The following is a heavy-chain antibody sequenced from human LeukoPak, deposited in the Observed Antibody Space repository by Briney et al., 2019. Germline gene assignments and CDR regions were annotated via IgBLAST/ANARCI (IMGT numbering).Heavy chain of an antibody. CDR1: GYTFTIYG. Sequence: ASVTVSCKASGYTFTIYGISWVRQAPGQGLEWMGWISAYNGNTNYAQKLQGRVTMTTDTSTSTAYMELRSLRSDDTAVYYCARDPYYYGSGTVRGYYYYGMDVWGQGTTVTVSS. J-gene: IGHJ6*02. CDR2: ISAYNGNT. V-gene: IGHV1-18*01. CDR3: ARDPYYYGSGTVRGYYYYGMDV. D-gene: IGHD3-10*01.